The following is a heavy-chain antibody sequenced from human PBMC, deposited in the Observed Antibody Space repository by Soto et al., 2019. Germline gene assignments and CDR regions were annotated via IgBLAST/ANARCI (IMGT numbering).Heavy chain of an antibody. CDR2: ISYDGSNK. Sequence: GGSLRLSCAASGFTFSSYGMHWVRQAPGKGLEWVAVISYDGSNKYYADSVKGRFTISRDNSKNTLYLQMNSLRAEDTAVYYCAKVSLERRTYYYYGMDVWGQGTTVTVS. J-gene: IGHJ6*02. CDR3: AKVSLERRTYYYYGMDV. D-gene: IGHD1-1*01. CDR1: GFTFSSYG. V-gene: IGHV3-30*18.